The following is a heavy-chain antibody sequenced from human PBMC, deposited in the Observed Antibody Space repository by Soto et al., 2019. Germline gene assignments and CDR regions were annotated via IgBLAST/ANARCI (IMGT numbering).Heavy chain of an antibody. V-gene: IGHV5-51*01. CDR2: SHPGDSYT. CDR1: GYSFTSYW. J-gene: IGHJ4*02. Sequence: GESLKISCKGSGYSFTSYWIGLVRQMPGKGLEGMGGSHPGDSYTRYSPSLQRQVTISADKSISTAYLQWSSLKASDTAMYYCARASVVIRPRHFDYWGQGTLVTVSS. D-gene: IGHD3-22*01. CDR3: ARASVVIRPRHFDY.